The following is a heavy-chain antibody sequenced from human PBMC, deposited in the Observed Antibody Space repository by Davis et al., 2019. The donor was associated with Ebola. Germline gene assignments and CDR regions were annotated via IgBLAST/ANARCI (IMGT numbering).Heavy chain of an antibody. Sequence: SVKVSCKASGGTFSSYAISWVRQAPGQGLEWMGGIIPIFGTANYAQKFQGRVMITADESTSTAYMELSSLRSEDTAVYYCARKGYCSSTSCYYYYYYGMDVWGQGTTVTVSS. D-gene: IGHD2-2*01. V-gene: IGHV1-69*13. CDR3: ARKGYCSSTSCYYYYYYGMDV. CDR2: IIPIFGTA. CDR1: GGTFSSYA. J-gene: IGHJ6*02.